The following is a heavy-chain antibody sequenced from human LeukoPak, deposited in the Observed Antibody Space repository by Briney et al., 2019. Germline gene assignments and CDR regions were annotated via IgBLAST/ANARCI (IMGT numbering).Heavy chain of an antibody. J-gene: IGHJ4*02. Sequence: SVKVSCKASGGTFSSYAISWVRQAPGQGLEWMGGIIPIFGTANYAQKFQGRVTITTDESTSTAYMELSSLRSEDTAVYYCARAPKNYYDSSGSLDYWGQGALVTVSS. CDR2: IIPIFGTA. D-gene: IGHD3-22*01. CDR1: GGTFSSYA. CDR3: ARAPKNYYDSSGSLDY. V-gene: IGHV1-69*05.